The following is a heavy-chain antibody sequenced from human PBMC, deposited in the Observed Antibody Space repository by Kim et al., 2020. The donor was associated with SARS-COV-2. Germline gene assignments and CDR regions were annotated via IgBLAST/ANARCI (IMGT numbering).Heavy chain of an antibody. J-gene: IGHJ5*01. D-gene: IGHD1-1*01. CDR2: IMQDGSDK. Sequence: GGSLRLSCAASGFTFENFYMSWVRQAPGKGLEWVANIMQDGSDKFYGDSVQGRFTIFRDNAKKSLFLQMNSLRAGDTAVYYCARVRTGTTPWVDAWGHGT. V-gene: IGHV3-7*01. CDR1: GFTFENFY. CDR3: ARVRTGTTPWVDA.